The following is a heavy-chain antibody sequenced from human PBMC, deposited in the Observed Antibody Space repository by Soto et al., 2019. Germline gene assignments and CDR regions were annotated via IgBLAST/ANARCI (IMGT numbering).Heavy chain of an antibody. Sequence: GASVKVSCKASGGTFSRYAISWVRQAPGQGLEWMGGIIPIFGTANYAQKFQGRVTITADESTSTAYMELSSLRSEDTAVYYCARDYGSGSYYNFYYYGMDVWGQGTTVTVSS. J-gene: IGHJ6*02. D-gene: IGHD3-10*01. CDR2: IIPIFGTA. V-gene: IGHV1-69*13. CDR1: GGTFSRYA. CDR3: ARDYGSGSYYNFYYYGMDV.